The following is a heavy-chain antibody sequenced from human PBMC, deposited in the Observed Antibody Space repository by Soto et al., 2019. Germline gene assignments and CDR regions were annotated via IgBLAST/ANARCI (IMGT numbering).Heavy chain of an antibody. Sequence: SETLSLTCTVSGGSISSGGYYWSWIRQHPGKGLEWIGYIYYSGSTYYNPSLKSRVTISVDTSKNQFSLKLSSVTAADTAVYYCARFDILTGLSDYWGQGTLVTVS. J-gene: IGHJ4*02. CDR1: GGSISSGGYY. CDR3: ARFDILTGLSDY. CDR2: IYYSGST. V-gene: IGHV4-31*03. D-gene: IGHD3-9*01.